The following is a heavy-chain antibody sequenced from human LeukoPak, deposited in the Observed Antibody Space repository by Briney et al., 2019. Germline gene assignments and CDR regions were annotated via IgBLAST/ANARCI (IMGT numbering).Heavy chain of an antibody. V-gene: IGHV1-46*01. D-gene: IGHD2-15*01. J-gene: IGHJ4*02. CDR3: ARGTDIVVVAAATPDLDY. CDR1: GYTFTSYY. CDR2: INPSGGST. Sequence: ASVKVSCKASGYTFTSYYMHWVRQAPGQGLEWMGIINPSGGSTSYAQKFQGRVTMTRDTSTSTVYMELSSLRSEDTAVYYCARGTDIVVVAAATPDLDYWGQGTLVTVSS.